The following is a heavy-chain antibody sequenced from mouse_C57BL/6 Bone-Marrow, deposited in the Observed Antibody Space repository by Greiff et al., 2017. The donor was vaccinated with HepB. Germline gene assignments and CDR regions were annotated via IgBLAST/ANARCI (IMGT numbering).Heavy chain of an antibody. Sequence: VQLVESGAELVRPGASVTLSCKASGYTFTDYEMHWVKQTPVHGLEWIGAIDPETCGTAYNQKFKGKAILTADKSSSTAYMELRSLTSEDSAVYYCTRGYYDSPIDYWGQGTTLTVSS. CDR1: GYTFTDYE. J-gene: IGHJ2*01. CDR2: IDPETCGT. D-gene: IGHD2-4*01. V-gene: IGHV1-15*01. CDR3: TRGYYDSPIDY.